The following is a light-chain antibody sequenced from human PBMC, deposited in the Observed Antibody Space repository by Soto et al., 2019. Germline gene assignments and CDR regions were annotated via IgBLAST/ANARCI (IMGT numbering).Light chain of an antibody. J-gene: IGKJ5*01. CDR2: KAS. Sequence: DIQMTQSPSTLSASVGDRVTITCRASQSISSWLAWYQQKPGKAPKLLIYKASSLESGVPSRFSGSGSGTEFTLTISSLQPDDFATYYCQQYNSYPFGQGTRLEMK. V-gene: IGKV1-5*03. CDR1: QSISSW. CDR3: QQYNSYP.